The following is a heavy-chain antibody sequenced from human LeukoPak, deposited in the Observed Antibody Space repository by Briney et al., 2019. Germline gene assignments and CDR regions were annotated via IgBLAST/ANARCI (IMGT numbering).Heavy chain of an antibody. V-gene: IGHV3-33*06. Sequence: RSGGSLRLSCTASGFTFSSYGMHWVRQAPGKGLEWVAVIWYDGSNQQYADSVKGRFTISRDNSGNTVFLQMNSLRPEDTAVCYCAKERAGYTNPYYFDYWGQGTLVTVSS. CDR2: IWYDGSNQ. CDR1: GFTFSSYG. J-gene: IGHJ4*02. D-gene: IGHD3-16*02. CDR3: AKERAGYTNPYYFDY.